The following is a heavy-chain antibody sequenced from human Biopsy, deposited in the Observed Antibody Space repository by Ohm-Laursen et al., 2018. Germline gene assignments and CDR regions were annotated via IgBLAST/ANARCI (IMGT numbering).Heavy chain of an antibody. CDR2: IYYTGST. CDR1: GGSISSYY. Sequence: TLSLTCTVSGGSISSYYWSWIRQPPGKGLEWIGYIYYTGSTNYNPSLKSRVTISVDTSMNHLSLRLTSVTAADTAAHYCARHAPSYSGSYWRYFDLWGRGTLVTVSS. J-gene: IGHJ2*01. D-gene: IGHD1-26*01. V-gene: IGHV4-59*08. CDR3: ARHAPSYSGSYWRYFDL.